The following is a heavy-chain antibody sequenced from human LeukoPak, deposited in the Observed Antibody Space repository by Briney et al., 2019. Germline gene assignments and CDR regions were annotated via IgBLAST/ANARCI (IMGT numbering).Heavy chain of an antibody. CDR1: GFTFDDYA. D-gene: IGHD2-15*01. CDR2: ISWNSGSI. V-gene: IGHV3-9*03. J-gene: IGHJ4*02. Sequence: PGRSLRLSCAASGFTFDDYAMHWVRQAPGTGLEWVSGISWNSGSIGYADSVKGRFTISRDNAKNSLYLQMNSLRAEDMALYYCAKDTCSGGSCYSSFDYWGQGTLVTVSS. CDR3: AKDTCSGGSCYSSFDY.